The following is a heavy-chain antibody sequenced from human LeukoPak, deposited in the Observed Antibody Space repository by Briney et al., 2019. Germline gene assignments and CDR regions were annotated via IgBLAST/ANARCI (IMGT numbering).Heavy chain of an antibody. Sequence: GGSLRLSCAASGFTVSSNYMSWVRQAPGKGLEWVSVIHRGGDTYYADSVRGRFTVSRDNPKNTLYLQMNGLRAEDTAVYYCAREGKDDFWSGYYMMYWGQGTLVTVSS. V-gene: IGHV3-66*02. CDR1: GFTVSSNY. CDR2: IHRGGDT. CDR3: AREGKDDFWSGYYMMY. J-gene: IGHJ4*02. D-gene: IGHD3-3*01.